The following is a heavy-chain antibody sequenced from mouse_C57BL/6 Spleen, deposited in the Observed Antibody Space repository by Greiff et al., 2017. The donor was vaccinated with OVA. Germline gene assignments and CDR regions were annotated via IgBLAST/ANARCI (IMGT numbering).Heavy chain of an antibody. CDR2: FYPGSGNT. Sequence: QVQLQQSGAELVRPGASVKLSCKASGYTFTDYYINWVKQRPGQGLEWIARFYPGSGNTYYNEKFKGKATLTAEKSSSTAYMQLSSLTSEDSAVYFCARKYYYGSSYVYAMDYWGQGTSVTVSS. CDR1: GYTFTDYY. CDR3: ARKYYYGSSYVYAMDY. J-gene: IGHJ4*01. D-gene: IGHD1-1*01. V-gene: IGHV1-76*01.